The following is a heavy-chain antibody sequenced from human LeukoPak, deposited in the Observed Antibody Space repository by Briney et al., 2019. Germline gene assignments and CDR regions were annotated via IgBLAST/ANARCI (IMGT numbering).Heavy chain of an antibody. CDR1: GYTFTGYY. J-gene: IGHJ4*02. Sequence: GASVKVSCKASGYTFTGYYMHWVRQAPGQGLEWMGWINPNSGGTNYAQKFQGWVTMTRDTSISTAYMELSRLRSDDTAVYYCARPVLQWELPGWDYWGQGTLVTVSS. CDR3: ARPVLQWELPGWDY. D-gene: IGHD1-26*01. CDR2: INPNSGGT. V-gene: IGHV1-2*04.